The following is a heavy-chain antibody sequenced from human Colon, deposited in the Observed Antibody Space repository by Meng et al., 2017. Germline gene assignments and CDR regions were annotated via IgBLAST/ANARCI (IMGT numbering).Heavy chain of an antibody. D-gene: IGHD6-19*01. CDR2: IYSSGST. CDR3: AREGPIAVAGYDY. Sequence: QVPLQESGPGMVRPSETLSLTCNVSGVSVKGGIYYWNWIRQPPGKTLEWIGYIYSSGSTTYNPSLKSRVTISLDTPKNQFSLKLTSVTAADTAVYYCAREGPIAVAGYDYWGQGTLVTVAS. V-gene: IGHV4-61*01. J-gene: IGHJ4*02. CDR1: GVSVKGGIYY.